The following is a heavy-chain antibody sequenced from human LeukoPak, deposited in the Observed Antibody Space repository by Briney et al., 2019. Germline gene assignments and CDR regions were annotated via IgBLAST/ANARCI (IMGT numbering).Heavy chain of an antibody. CDR2: VSGSGGTT. J-gene: IGHJ6*02. CDR3: AKDLAEAATSYGMDV. Sequence: PGGSLRLSCAASGFTFSSYAMSWVRQVPGKGLEWVSAVSGSGGTTYYAGSVKGRFTISRDNSKNTVYLQINNLRTEDTATYYCAKDLAEAATSYGMDVWGHGTSVTVSS. D-gene: IGHD2-15*01. V-gene: IGHV3-23*01. CDR1: GFTFSSYA.